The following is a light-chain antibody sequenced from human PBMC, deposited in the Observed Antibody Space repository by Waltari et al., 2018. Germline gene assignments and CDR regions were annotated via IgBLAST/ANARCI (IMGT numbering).Light chain of an antibody. CDR2: GAS. Sequence: EIVLMQSPGTLSLAPGERATLSCRASQSVSSNYFAWYQQKPGQAPRLLIRGASSRAIGIPDRFSGSGSGTDFTLTISRLEPEDFAVYYCQYYGSSPGTFGQGTKLEIK. CDR1: QSVSSNY. CDR3: QYYGSSPGT. J-gene: IGKJ2*01. V-gene: IGKV3-20*01.